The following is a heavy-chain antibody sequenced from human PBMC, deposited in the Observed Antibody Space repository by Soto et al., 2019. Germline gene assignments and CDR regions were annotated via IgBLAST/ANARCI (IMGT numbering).Heavy chain of an antibody. CDR3: VSFVASPGYPDY. Sequence: QVQLVQSGAEVRQPASLVKVSCKTSGGTFSSYAISWVRQAPGQGLEWMGGIVPSVDTSTYAQKFQGRVTITADETTNTSYMEVCSLRSDDTAVYYSVSFVASPGYPDYWGQGTLVTVSS. J-gene: IGHJ4*02. CDR2: IVPSVDTS. CDR1: GGTFSSYA. V-gene: IGHV1-69*12. D-gene: IGHD5-12*01.